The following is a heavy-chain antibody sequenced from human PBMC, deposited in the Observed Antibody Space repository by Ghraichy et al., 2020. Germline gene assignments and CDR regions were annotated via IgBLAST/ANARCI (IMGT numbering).Heavy chain of an antibody. CDR2: ITGGSGDGT. CDR1: GFTFSNYV. Sequence: LSLTCAASGFTFSNYVMSWVRQAPGKGLEWVSVITGGSGDGTFYADPVKGRFTISRDNSKNTLYLQMNSLRAEDTAVYYCARDQQHFGKYVDDFDIWGQGTMVTVSP. CDR3: ARDQQHFGKYVDDFDI. D-gene: IGHD1/OR15-1a*01. V-gene: IGHV3-23*01. J-gene: IGHJ3*02.